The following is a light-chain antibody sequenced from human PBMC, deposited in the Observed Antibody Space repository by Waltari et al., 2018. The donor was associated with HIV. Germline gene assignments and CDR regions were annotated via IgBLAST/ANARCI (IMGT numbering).Light chain of an antibody. CDR3: QRSSTWPPRIT. J-gene: IGKJ3*01. CDR1: QSIGIY. V-gene: IGKV3-11*01. Sequence: EIVLTQYPATLPLSTGERDTLACRASQSIGIYLACYQQKPGQAPRLLIYEASNRATDIPARFSGSGSGTDFTLTIRSLEPEDFATYYCQRSSTWPPRITFGPGTTVDI. CDR2: EAS.